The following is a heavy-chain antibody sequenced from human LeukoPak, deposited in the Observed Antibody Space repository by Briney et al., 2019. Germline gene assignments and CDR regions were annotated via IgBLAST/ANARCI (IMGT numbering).Heavy chain of an antibody. J-gene: IGHJ4*02. Sequence: ETLSLTCTVSGGSISSSSYYWGWIRQPPGKGLEWVSIISSGSSAIFSADSVKGRFTISRDNSKNTLYLQMNSLRAEDTAVYYCASYPNWNYAELDYWGQGTLVTVSS. CDR1: GGSISSSSYY. D-gene: IGHD1-7*01. V-gene: IGHV3-23*01. CDR3: ASYPNWNYAELDY. CDR2: ISSGSSAI.